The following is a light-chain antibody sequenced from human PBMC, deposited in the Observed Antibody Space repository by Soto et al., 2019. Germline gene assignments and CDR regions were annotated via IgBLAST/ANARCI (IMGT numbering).Light chain of an antibody. CDR3: QQLHSYPLT. V-gene: IGKV1-9*01. Sequence: DIQMTQSPSFLSASVGDRVTITCRASQDISNSLAWYQQKPGKAPKLLIYAASTLQRGVPSRFSGSGSGTEFTLTISSLQPENFATYCCQQLHSYPLTFGGGTKVEIK. J-gene: IGKJ4*01. CDR1: QDISNS. CDR2: AAS.